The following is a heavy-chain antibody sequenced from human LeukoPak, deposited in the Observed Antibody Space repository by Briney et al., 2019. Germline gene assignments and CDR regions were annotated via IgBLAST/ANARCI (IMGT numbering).Heavy chain of an antibody. Sequence: GASVKVSCKVSGYTLTELSMHWVRQAPGKGLEWMGGFDPEDGETIYAQKFQGRVTMTEDTSTDTVYMELSSLRSEDTAVYYCATDGSMVRGVIMDDAFDIWGQGTMVTVSS. CDR1: GYTLTELS. D-gene: IGHD3-10*01. J-gene: IGHJ3*02. V-gene: IGHV1-24*01. CDR3: ATDGSMVRGVIMDDAFDI. CDR2: FDPEDGET.